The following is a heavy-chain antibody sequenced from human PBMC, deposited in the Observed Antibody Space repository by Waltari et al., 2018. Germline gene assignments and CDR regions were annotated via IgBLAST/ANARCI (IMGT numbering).Heavy chain of an antibody. V-gene: IGHV3-23*04. J-gene: IGHJ4*02. CDR2: ISGGGCST. Sequence: EVQLVESGGGLVQPGGSLRRSCAASGFTFSSYAMSWVRQAPGKGLEWVSAISGGGCSTYYADSVKGRFTIARDNSKTTLYLQMNSLRAEDTAVYYCANGNWNDEGAHDYWGQGTLVTVSS. CDR3: ANGNWNDEGAHDY. CDR1: GFTFSSYA. D-gene: IGHD1-1*01.